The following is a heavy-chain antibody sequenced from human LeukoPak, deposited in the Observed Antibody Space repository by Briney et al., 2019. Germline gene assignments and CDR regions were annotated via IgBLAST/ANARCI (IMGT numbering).Heavy chain of an antibody. J-gene: IGHJ4*02. CDR2: IYPGDSDT. V-gene: IGHV5-51*01. D-gene: IGHD3-3*01. CDR3: ARPILDFWSGYSLDY. Sequence: GESLQISCKGSGYSFTSYWIGWVRQMPGKGLEWMGIIYPGDSDTRYSPSFQGQVTISADKSISTAYLQWSSLKASDTAMYYCARPILDFWSGYSLDYWGQGTLVTVSS. CDR1: GYSFTSYW.